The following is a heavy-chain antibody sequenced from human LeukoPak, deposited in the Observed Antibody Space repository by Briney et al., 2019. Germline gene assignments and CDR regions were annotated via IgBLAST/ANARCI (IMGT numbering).Heavy chain of an antibody. Sequence: SVKVSCKASGGTFSTYAISWVRQAPGQGLEWVGGIIPIFGTANYAQKFQGRVTITTDESTSTAYMELSSLRSEDTAVYYCARVDYYYYYMDVWGKGTTVTVSS. J-gene: IGHJ6*03. V-gene: IGHV1-69*05. CDR1: GGTFSTYA. CDR3: ARVDYYYYYMDV. CDR2: IIPIFGTA.